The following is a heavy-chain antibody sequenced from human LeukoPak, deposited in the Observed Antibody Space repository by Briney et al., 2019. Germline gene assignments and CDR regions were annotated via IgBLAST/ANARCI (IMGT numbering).Heavy chain of an antibody. V-gene: IGHV1-2*06. J-gene: IGHJ6*02. D-gene: IGHD6-13*01. CDR3: ASSFASSWYGMDV. CDR2: INPNSGGT. Sequence: ASVKVSCKASGYTFTGYYMHWVRQAPGQGLEWMGRINPNSGGTNYAQKFQGRVTMTRDTSISTAYMELSSLRSEDTAVYYCASSFASSWYGMDVWGQGTTVTVSS. CDR1: GYTFTGYY.